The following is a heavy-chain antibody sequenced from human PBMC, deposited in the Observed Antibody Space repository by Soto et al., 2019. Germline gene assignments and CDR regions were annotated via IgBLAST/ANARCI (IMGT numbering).Heavy chain of an antibody. J-gene: IGHJ4*01. D-gene: IGHD6-19*01. CDR1: GCTFSSYC. V-gene: IGHV3-7*01. CDR3: ARVAYNSGSIFDX. Sequence: LSCAASGCTFSSYCMSWVRQAPGKGLEWVANIKQDGSYKYYMESVNGRFTMYRDNAKNSLYLQMNSLRAEDTAVYFCARVAYNSGSIFDXWGQVTLVTASX. CDR2: IKQDGSYK.